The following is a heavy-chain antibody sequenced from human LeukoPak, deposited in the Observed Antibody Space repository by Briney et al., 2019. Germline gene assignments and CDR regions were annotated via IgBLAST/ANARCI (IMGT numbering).Heavy chain of an antibody. CDR2: IYTSGST. CDR3: SREGNAYWSFDA. Sequence: SETLSLTCTVSGGSISSYYWSWIRQPAGKGLEWIGRIYTSGSTNYNPSLKSRVTISVDTSNNQFPLKLSSVTAADTTVYYCSREGNAYWSFDAWGQGTLVTVSS. CDR1: GGSISSYY. J-gene: IGHJ5*02. D-gene: IGHD2-15*01. V-gene: IGHV4-4*07.